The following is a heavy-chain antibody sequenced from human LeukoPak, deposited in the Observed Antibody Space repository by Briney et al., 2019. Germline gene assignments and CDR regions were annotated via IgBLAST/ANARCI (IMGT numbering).Heavy chain of an antibody. Sequence: GESLKISCKGSGYSFTSYWIGWVRQKPGKGLEWMGIIYPGDSDTRYSPSFQGQVTISADKSISTAYLQWSSLKASDTAMYYCARHAGGVRGVINRPTSKRDYYYMDVWGKGTTVTVSS. CDR1: GYSFTSYW. V-gene: IGHV5-51*01. D-gene: IGHD3-10*01. CDR2: IYPGDSDT. CDR3: ARHAGGVRGVINRPTSKRDYYYMDV. J-gene: IGHJ6*03.